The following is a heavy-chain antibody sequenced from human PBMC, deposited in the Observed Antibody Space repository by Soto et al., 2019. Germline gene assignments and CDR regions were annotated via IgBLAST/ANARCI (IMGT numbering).Heavy chain of an antibody. CDR1: GFTFDSFA. D-gene: IGHD3-10*01. V-gene: IGHV3-9*01. J-gene: IGHJ4*02. CDR2: ISWNSATI. CDR3: AKGYTMDS. Sequence: PGGSLRLSCAASGFTFDSFAMQWIRQVPGKGLEWVSSISWNSATIAYADSVKGRFTISRDNANNVVYLQMNNLRAEDTAFYYCAKGYTMDSWGQGTLVTVSS.